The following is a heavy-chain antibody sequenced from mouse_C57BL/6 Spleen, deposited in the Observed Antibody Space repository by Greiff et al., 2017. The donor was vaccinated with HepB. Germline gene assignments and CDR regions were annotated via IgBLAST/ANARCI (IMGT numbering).Heavy chain of an antibody. J-gene: IGHJ3*01. Sequence: EVKLMESGGGLVKPGGSLKLSCAASGFTFSSYAMSWVRQTPEKRLEWVATISDGGSYTYYPDNVKGRFTISRDNAKNNLYLQMSHLKSEDTAMYYCAISSYDGYHSWFAYWGQGTLVTVSA. D-gene: IGHD2-3*01. CDR3: AISSYDGYHSWFAY. CDR2: ISDGGSYT. V-gene: IGHV5-4*03. CDR1: GFTFSSYA.